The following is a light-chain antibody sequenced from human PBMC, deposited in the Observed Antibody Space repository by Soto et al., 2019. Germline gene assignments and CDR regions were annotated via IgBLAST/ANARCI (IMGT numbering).Light chain of an antibody. CDR2: DVS. CDR3: CSYAGSYTVV. CDR1: NSDVGGYNY. Sequence: QSALTQPRSVSGSPGQSVTISCTGTNSDVGGYNYVSWYQQHPGKAPKVMIYDVSERPSGVPARFSGSKSGNTASLTISGLQAEDEADDYCCSYAGSYTVVFGGGTKLTVL. V-gene: IGLV2-11*01. J-gene: IGLJ2*01.